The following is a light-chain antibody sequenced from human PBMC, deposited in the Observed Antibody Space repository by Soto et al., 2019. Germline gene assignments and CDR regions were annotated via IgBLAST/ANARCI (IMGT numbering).Light chain of an antibody. CDR3: QQTYSTPWT. Sequence: DIQMTQSPSSLSASVGDRVTITCRASQSISSNLNWYQQKPGKAPKLLIYAASSLQSGVPSRFSGSASGTDLTLAISSLQPEDFATHHCQQTYSTPWTFGQGPKVEIK. CDR1: QSISSN. V-gene: IGKV1-39*01. CDR2: AAS. J-gene: IGKJ1*01.